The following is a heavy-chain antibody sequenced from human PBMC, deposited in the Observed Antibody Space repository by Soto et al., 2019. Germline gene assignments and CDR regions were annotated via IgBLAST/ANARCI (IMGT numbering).Heavy chain of an antibody. CDR1: GFTFSSYG. Sequence: QVQLVESGGGVVQPGTSLRLSCAASGFTFSSYGMHWVRQAPGKGLEWVAVIWYDGSNKYYADSLKGRFTISRDNSKNTLYLQMSNLRADDTAVYYCATDFYGSGSEPPIDYWGQGTLVTVSS. CDR2: IWYDGSNK. CDR3: ATDFYGSGSEPPIDY. V-gene: IGHV3-33*01. J-gene: IGHJ4*02. D-gene: IGHD3-10*01.